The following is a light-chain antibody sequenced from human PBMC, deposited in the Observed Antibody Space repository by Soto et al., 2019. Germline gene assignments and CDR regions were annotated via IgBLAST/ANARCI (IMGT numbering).Light chain of an antibody. V-gene: IGKV1-39*01. Sequence: DIQMTQSPSSLSASVGDRVTITCRASQGISSYLNWYQQKPGKAPKLLIYAASSLQSGVPSRFSGSGSGTDFTLTISSLQPEDFATYYCQQSYSTRPLTFGGGTKVEIK. CDR1: QGISSY. CDR3: QQSYSTRPLT. CDR2: AAS. J-gene: IGKJ4*01.